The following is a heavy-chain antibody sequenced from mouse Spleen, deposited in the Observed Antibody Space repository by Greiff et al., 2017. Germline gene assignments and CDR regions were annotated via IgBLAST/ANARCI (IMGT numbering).Heavy chain of an antibody. CDR2: INPYNGGT. J-gene: IGHJ3*01. CDR1: GYTFTDYY. CDR3: ARRVYYGNYDFAY. V-gene: IGHV1-19*01. D-gene: IGHD2-1*01. Sequence: EVQLQQSGPVLVKPGASVKMSCKASGYTFTDYYMNWVKQSHGKSLEWIGVINPYNGGTSYNQKFKGKATLTVDKSSSTAYMELNSLTSEDSAVYYCARRVYYGNYDFAYWGQGTLLTVSA.